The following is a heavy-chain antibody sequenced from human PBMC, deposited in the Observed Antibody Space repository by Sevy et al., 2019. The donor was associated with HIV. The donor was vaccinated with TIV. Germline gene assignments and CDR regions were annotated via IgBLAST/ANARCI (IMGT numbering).Heavy chain of an antibody. J-gene: IGHJ4*02. D-gene: IGHD3-3*01. Sequence: ASVKVSCKTSGYTFAAYYIHWVRQAPGQGPEWLGWSYPNGGDTTYAQKFQGRVTVTMSTSINTVYMELNRLRSDDTAVYYCARGKREEWLLYLDNWGQRTLVTVSS. V-gene: IGHV1-2*02. CDR3: ARGKREEWLLYLDN. CDR1: GYTFAAYY. CDR2: SYPNGGDT.